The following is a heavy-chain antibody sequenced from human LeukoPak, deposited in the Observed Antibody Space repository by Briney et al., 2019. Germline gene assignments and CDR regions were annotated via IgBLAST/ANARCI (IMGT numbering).Heavy chain of an antibody. CDR2: ISYDGSNK. CDR1: GFTFSSYG. J-gene: IGHJ4*02. V-gene: IGHV3-30*03. CDR3: ARHSSSGGHFDY. Sequence: GGSLRLSCAASGFTFSSYGMHWVRQAPGKGLEWVAVISYDGSNKYYADSVKGRFTISRDNSKNTLYLQVNSLRAEDTAVYYCARHSSSGGHFDYWGQGTLVTVSS. D-gene: IGHD6-6*01.